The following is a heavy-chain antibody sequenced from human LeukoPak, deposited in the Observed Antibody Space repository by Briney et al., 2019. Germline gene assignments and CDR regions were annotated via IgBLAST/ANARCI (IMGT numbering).Heavy chain of an antibody. CDR1: GYTFTSYD. Sequence: ASVKVSCKASGYTFTSYDINWVRQATGQGLEWMGWMNPNSGNTGYAQKFQGRVTMTRNTSISTAYMELSSLRSEDTAVYYCARGPSFRTRKPNLLNWFDPWGQGTLATVSS. CDR3: ARGPSFRTRKPNLLNWFDP. D-gene: IGHD2-2*01. V-gene: IGHV1-8*01. CDR2: MNPNSGNT. J-gene: IGHJ5*02.